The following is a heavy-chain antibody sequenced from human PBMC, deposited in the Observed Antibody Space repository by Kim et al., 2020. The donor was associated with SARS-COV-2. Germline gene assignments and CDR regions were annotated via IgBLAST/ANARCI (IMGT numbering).Heavy chain of an antibody. CDR3: ARRYYDSSGFEYFDY. V-gene: IGHV5-51*01. Sequence: GESLKISCKGSGYSFTNYWIGWVRQVPGEGLEWMGIIYPPDSDTIYSPSSQGQVTISADKSINTAYLQWSSLRASDTAMYYCARRYYDSSGFEYFDYWGQGTLVTVSS. CDR2: IYPPDSDT. CDR1: GYSFTNYW. D-gene: IGHD3-22*01. J-gene: IGHJ4*02.